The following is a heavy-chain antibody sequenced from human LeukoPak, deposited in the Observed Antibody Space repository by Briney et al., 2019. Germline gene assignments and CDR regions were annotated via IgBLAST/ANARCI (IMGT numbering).Heavy chain of an antibody. V-gene: IGHV5-51*01. CDR3: ARDVMYYDDCSGYDVGFDI. D-gene: IGHD3-22*01. CDR2: ISPGDSDT. Sequence: GQSLKISCKGSVYSFTNYWIGWVRQMLGKGVEWMGGISPGDSDTIYSPSFQGQVTISPNKSLIPAYLQWSSLRAADTAMYYCARDVMYYDDCSGYDVGFDIWGQGTRVTVSA. J-gene: IGHJ3*02. CDR1: VYSFTNYW.